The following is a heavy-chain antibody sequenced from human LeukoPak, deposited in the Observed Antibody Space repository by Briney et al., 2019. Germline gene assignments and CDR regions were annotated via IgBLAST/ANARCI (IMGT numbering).Heavy chain of an antibody. CDR1: GFTFSSSS. Sequence: GGSLRLSCAAAGFTFSSSSMKWVRQTPGKGLEWVSSISGESKYIYYADSVTGRFTISRDNAKNSLYLQMNSLRAEDTAVYYCARGAVFQGNYDYWGQGTQVTVSS. V-gene: IGHV3-21*01. D-gene: IGHD3-10*01. CDR3: ARGAVFQGNYDY. J-gene: IGHJ4*02. CDR2: ISGESKYI.